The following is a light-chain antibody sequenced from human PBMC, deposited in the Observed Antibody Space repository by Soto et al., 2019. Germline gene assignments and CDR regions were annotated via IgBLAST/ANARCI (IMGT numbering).Light chain of an antibody. CDR1: QSIGNW. J-gene: IGKJ5*01. CDR2: DAS. CDR3: QQYNNWPRT. Sequence: DIQMTQSPSTLSASVGDRVTITCRASQSIGNWLAWYQQKPGKAPKLLIYDASSLEGGVPSRFSGSGSGTEFTLTISSLQPDDFAVYYCQQYNNWPRTFGQGTRLEIK. V-gene: IGKV1-5*01.